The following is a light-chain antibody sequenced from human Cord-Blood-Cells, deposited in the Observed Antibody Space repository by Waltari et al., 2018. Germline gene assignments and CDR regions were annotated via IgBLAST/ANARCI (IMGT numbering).Light chain of an antibody. V-gene: IGLV2-23*02. CDR3: CSYAGSSTYWV. J-gene: IGLJ3*02. CDR2: EVS. CDR1: SSDVGSYNL. Sequence: QSALTQPASVSGSPGQSITISCTGTSSDVGSYNLVSWYQQHPGKAPKLMIYEVSKRPSGVSNRFSVSKPGKTASLTISWLQAEAEADYYCCSYAGSSTYWVFGGGTKLTVL.